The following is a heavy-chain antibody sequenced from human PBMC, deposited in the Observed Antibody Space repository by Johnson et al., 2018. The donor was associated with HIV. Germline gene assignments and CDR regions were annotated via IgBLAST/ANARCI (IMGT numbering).Heavy chain of an antibody. V-gene: IGHV3-9*01. CDR1: GFTFDDYA. Sequence: VQLVESGGGLVQPGRSLRLSCAASGFTFDDYAMHWVRQAPGKGLEWVSGISWNSGSIGYADSVKGRFTISRDNAKNSLYLQMNSLRAEDTALYYCAKRYSGSLRDTFDIWGQGTMVTVSS. CDR3: AKRYSGSLRDTFDI. D-gene: IGHD1-26*01. J-gene: IGHJ3*02. CDR2: ISWNSGSI.